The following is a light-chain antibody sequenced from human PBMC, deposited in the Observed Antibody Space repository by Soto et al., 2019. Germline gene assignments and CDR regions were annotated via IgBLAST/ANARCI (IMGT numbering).Light chain of an antibody. Sequence: QSVLTQPASVSGSPGQASTISCTGTSSDVGGFNYVPWYQQHPGKAPKLLIFDVYSRPSGISNRFSGSKSGNTASLTISGLQAEDEADYYCSSYTASSSYVFGAGTKVTVL. J-gene: IGLJ1*01. V-gene: IGLV2-14*01. CDR2: DVY. CDR3: SSYTASSSYV. CDR1: SSDVGGFNY.